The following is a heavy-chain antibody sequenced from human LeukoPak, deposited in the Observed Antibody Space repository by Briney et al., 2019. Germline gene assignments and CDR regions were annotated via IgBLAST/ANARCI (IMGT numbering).Heavy chain of an antibody. J-gene: IGHJ3*02. CDR3: AKDYYYDSSGYYKGAFDI. CDR1: GFTFDDYT. Sequence: SGGSLRLSCAASGFTFDDYTMHWVRQAPGKGLEWVSLISWDGGSTYYADSVKGRFTISRDNSKNSLYLQMNSLRTEDTALYYCAKDYYYDSSGYYKGAFDIWGQGTMVTVSS. D-gene: IGHD3-22*01. V-gene: IGHV3-43*01. CDR2: ISWDGGST.